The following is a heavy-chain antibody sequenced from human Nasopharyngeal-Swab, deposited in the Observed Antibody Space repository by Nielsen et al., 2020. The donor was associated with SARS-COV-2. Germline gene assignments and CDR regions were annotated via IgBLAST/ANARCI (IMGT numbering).Heavy chain of an antibody. D-gene: IGHD6-13*01. CDR1: GFTFSSYA. CDR3: AKDFVGQQTYYYYGMDV. CDR2: ISGSGGST. J-gene: IGHJ6*02. Sequence: GGSLRLSCAAAGFTFSSYAMSWVRQAPGKGLEWVSAISGSGGSTYYADSVKGRFTISRDNSKNTLYLQMNSLRAEDPAVYYCAKDFVGQQTYYYYGMDVWGQGTTVTVSS. V-gene: IGHV3-23*01.